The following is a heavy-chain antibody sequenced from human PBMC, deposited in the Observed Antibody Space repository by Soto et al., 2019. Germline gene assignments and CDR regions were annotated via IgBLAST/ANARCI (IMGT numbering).Heavy chain of an antibody. CDR2: IYSSGPT. CDR1: GFTVSSYY. CDR3: ARAFGGSYDY. J-gene: IGHJ4*02. Sequence: GSLRLSCAASGFTVSSYYMNWVRLVPEKGLEWVSVIYSSGPTFYADSVRGRFTISRDNSKNTLYLQMNSLRVEDTAVYYCARAFGGSYDYWGQGTLVTVSS. V-gene: IGHV3-53*01. D-gene: IGHD2-15*01.